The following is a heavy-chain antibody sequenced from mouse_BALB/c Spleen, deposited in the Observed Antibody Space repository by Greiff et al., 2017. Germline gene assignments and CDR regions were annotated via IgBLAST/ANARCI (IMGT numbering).Heavy chain of an antibody. D-gene: IGHD2-4*01. J-gene: IGHJ4*01. V-gene: IGHV1S137*01. CDR1: GYTFTDYA. CDR3: ARSGTMITTNYAMDY. CDR2: ISTYYGDA. Sequence: LQESGAELVRPGVSVKISCKGSGYTFTDYAMHWVKQSHAKSLEWIGVISTYYGDASYNQKFKGKATMTVDKSSSTAYMELARLTSEDSAIYYCARSGTMITTNYAMDYWGQGTSVTVSS.